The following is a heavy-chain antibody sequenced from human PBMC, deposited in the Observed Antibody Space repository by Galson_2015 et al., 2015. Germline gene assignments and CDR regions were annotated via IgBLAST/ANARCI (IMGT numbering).Heavy chain of an antibody. V-gene: IGHV3-7*01. CDR3: ARGELVYDY. CDR2: IKQDGSER. Sequence: SLRLSCASSGFTFSSYWMSWVRQAPGKGLEWVANIKQDGSERYYVDSLKGRFTISRDNAKNSLYLQMNSLRVEDTAVYYCARGELVYDYWGQGTLVTVSS. CDR1: GFTFSSYW. J-gene: IGHJ4*02. D-gene: IGHD6-13*01.